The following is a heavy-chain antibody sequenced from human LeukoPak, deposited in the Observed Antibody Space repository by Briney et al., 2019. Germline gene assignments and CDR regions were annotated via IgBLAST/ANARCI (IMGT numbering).Heavy chain of an antibody. J-gene: IGHJ4*02. CDR3: ARGIAYGSGSYLFGY. V-gene: IGHV4-39*07. CDR1: GGSISSSSYY. Sequence: PSETLSLTCTVSGGSISSSSYYWGWIRQPPGKGLEWIGSIYYSGSTYYNPSLKSRVTISVDTSKNQFSLKLSSVTAADTAVYYCARGIAYGSGSYLFGYWGQGTLVTVSS. D-gene: IGHD3-10*01. CDR2: IYYSGST.